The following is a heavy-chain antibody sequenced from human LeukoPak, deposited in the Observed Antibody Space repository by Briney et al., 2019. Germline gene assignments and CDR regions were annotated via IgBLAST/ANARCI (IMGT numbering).Heavy chain of an antibody. J-gene: IGHJ6*03. CDR3: ARWRGSYSSSWWDYYMDV. V-gene: IGHV4-34*01. CDR1: GGSFSGYY. D-gene: IGHD6-13*01. CDR2: INHSGST. Sequence: SETLSLTCAVYGGSFSGYYWSWIRQPPGKGPEWIGEINHSGSTNYNPSLKSRVTISVDTSKNQFSLKLSSVTASDTAVYYCARWRGSYSSSWWDYYMDVWGKGTTVTVSS.